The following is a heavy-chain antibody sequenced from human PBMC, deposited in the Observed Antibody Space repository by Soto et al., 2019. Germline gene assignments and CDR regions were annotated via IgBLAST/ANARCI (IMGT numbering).Heavy chain of an antibody. V-gene: IGHV3-23*01. Sequence: GGSLRLSCTASGFTFDSYGMTWVRQAPVKGLEWVSSISGSGYSTYYAASVKGRFTNSRDNSKSTLFLQMNSLRVEETGVYYCAKVGDIVTGRYTRFDYWGQGTLVTVSS. CDR2: ISGSGYST. D-gene: IGHD3-9*01. CDR1: GFTFDSYG. CDR3: AKVGDIVTGRYTRFDY. J-gene: IGHJ4*02.